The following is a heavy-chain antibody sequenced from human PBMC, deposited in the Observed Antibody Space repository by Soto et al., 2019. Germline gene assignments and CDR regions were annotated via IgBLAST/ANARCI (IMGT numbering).Heavy chain of an antibody. D-gene: IGHD3-22*01. Sequence: PGESLKISCKVSGYSFAGYWITWVRQKPGKGLDWMGRIDPSDSQTYYSPSFRGHVTISVTKSITTVFLQWSSLRASDTAMYYCARQIYDSDTGPNFQYYFDSWGQGTPVTVSS. CDR1: GYSFAGYW. CDR2: IDPSDSQT. V-gene: IGHV5-10-1*01. CDR3: ARQIYDSDTGPNFQYYFDS. J-gene: IGHJ4*02.